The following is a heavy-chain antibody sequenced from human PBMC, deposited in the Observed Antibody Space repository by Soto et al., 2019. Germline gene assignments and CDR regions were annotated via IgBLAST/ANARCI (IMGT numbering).Heavy chain of an antibody. Sequence: QVQLQESGPGLVKPSQTLSLTCTVSGDSMSSGDYYWTWIRQPPGKGLEWIGYIYYIGTTFYNPSLESRVNISIDTSKNHFSLRLTSVTAADTAVYYCSRGSTYYGFLTWGQGTLVTVSS. CDR2: IYYIGTT. D-gene: IGHD3-10*01. CDR3: SRGSTYYGFLT. CDR1: GDSMSSGDYY. J-gene: IGHJ5*02. V-gene: IGHV4-30-4*01.